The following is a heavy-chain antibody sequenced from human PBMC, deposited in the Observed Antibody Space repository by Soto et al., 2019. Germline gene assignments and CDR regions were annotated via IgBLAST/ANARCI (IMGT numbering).Heavy chain of an antibody. J-gene: IGHJ4*02. D-gene: IGHD2-21*02. CDR3: ARGGHVVVVTAAFDY. Sequence: QVQLMQSGAEVKKPGASVKVSCKASGNTFTNYYIHWVRQAPGQGLEWMGTVNPSGGHTTYSQNFLGRVTRTRDTSMSTLYMELTSMTSDDTAVYYCARGGHVVVVTAAFDYWCQGTLVTVSS. CDR1: GNTFTNYY. CDR2: VNPSGGHT. V-gene: IGHV1-46*01.